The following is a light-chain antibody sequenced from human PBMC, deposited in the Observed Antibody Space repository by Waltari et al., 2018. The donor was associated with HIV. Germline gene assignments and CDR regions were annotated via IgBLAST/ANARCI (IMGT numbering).Light chain of an antibody. J-gene: IGKJ3*01. V-gene: IGKV3-15*01. Sequence: EIVMTQSPATLSVSPGERVTLSCRASQRLNRNLAWYQQKPGQPPRLLIYGASTRATGVPARFSGSGSGTEFTLTISSLQSEDFAVYYCQQYNNWPPVLTFGPGTKVDIK. CDR1: QRLNRN. CDR2: GAS. CDR3: QQYNNWPPVLT.